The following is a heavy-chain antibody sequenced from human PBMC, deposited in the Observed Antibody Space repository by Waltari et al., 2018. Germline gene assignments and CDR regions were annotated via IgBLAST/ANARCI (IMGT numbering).Heavy chain of an antibody. D-gene: IGHD6-13*01. CDR2: MSYDGSNK. V-gene: IGHV3-30-3*01. J-gene: IGHJ4*02. Sequence: QVQLVESGGGVVQPGRSLRLSCAASGFTFSTYAMHWVRQDPGKGLEWVTVMSYDGSNKYYADSVKGRFTISRDNSKNTLYLQMNSLRAEDTALYYCARGVASISWLIDYWGQGTLVTVSS. CDR1: GFTFSTYA. CDR3: ARGVASISWLIDY.